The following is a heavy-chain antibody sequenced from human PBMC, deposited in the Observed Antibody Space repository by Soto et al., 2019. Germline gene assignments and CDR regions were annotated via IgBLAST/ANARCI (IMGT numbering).Heavy chain of an antibody. CDR1: GFTFSSYG. J-gene: IGHJ4*02. D-gene: IGHD6-19*01. CDR3: ARDCAGYSSGWYQMVGFAY. Sequence: QVQLVESGGGVVQPGRSLRLSCAASGFTFSSYGMHWVRQAPGKGLEWVAVIWYDGSNKYYADSVKGRFTISRDNSKNMLYLQMNSLRAEDTAVYYCARDCAGYSSGWYQMVGFAYWGQGTLVTVSS. V-gene: IGHV3-33*01. CDR2: IWYDGSNK.